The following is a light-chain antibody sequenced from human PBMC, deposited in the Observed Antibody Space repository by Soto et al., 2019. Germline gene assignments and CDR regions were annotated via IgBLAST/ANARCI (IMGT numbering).Light chain of an antibody. J-gene: IGKJ3*01. CDR3: QKYISIPV. CDR2: AAS. CDR1: QDIRNF. V-gene: IGKV1-27*01. Sequence: DIQMTQSPTSLSASVGDRVTITCRASQDIRNFVAWYQQKPGKAPKLLIYAASTLQSGVPSRFSGSGSGTGFTLTSNSLLSQDVVFSSCQKYISIPVFGPGTKVEIK.